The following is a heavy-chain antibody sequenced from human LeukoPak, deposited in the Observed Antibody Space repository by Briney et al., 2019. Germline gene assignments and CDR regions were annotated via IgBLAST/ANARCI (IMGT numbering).Heavy chain of an antibody. V-gene: IGHV7-4-1*02. CDR1: GYTSTSYA. Sequence: ASVKVSCKASGYTSTSYAMNWVRQAPGQGLEWMGWINTHTGNPTYAQGFTGRFVFSSDTSVSTAYLQISSLEAEDTAVYYCARGDYYGSGSYYNDWNDWFDPWGQGTLVTVPS. CDR2: INTHTGNP. D-gene: IGHD3-10*01. J-gene: IGHJ5*02. CDR3: ARGDYYGSGSYYNDWNDWFDP.